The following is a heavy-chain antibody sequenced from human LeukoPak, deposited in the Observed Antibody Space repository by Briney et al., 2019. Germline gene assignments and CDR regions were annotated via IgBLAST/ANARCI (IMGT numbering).Heavy chain of an antibody. Sequence: GGSLRLSCAASAFTFTSYDLHWVRQAPGKGLEWVSFIRYGGSNKYYADSVKGRFIISRDNSKNTLYLQMNSLRVEDTAMYYCVRGMGYTSGIELYDDWGQGTLVTVSS. CDR1: AFTFTSYD. V-gene: IGHV3-30*02. J-gene: IGHJ4*02. CDR3: VRGMGYTSGIELYDD. D-gene: IGHD5-18*01. CDR2: IRYGGSNK.